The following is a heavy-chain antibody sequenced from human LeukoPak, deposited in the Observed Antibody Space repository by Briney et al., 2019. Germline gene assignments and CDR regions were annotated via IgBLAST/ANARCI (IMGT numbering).Heavy chain of an antibody. V-gene: IGHV3-30*01. CDR3: ARDVTGTMRSGSYFDY. J-gene: IGHJ4*02. CDR2: ISYDGSNK. CDR1: GFTFSSYA. D-gene: IGHD1-7*01. Sequence: GRSLRLSCAASGFTFSSYAMHWVRQAPGKGLEWVAVISYDGSNKYYADSVKGRFTISRDNSKNTLYLQMNSLRAEDTAVYYCARDVTGTMRSGSYFDYWGQGTLVTVSS.